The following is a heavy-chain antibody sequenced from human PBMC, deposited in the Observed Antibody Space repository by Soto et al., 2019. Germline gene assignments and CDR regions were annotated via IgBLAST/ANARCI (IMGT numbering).Heavy chain of an antibody. V-gene: IGHV4-61*01. CDR3: ARSPPRVAAAGTIDY. CDR1: GGSVSSGSYY. D-gene: IGHD6-13*01. Sequence: QVQLQESGPGLVKPSETLSLTCTVSGGSVSSGSYYWSWIRQPPGKGLEWIGYIYYSGSTNYNPSLKSRVTISVDTSKNQSSLKLSSVTAADTAVYYCARSPPRVAAAGTIDYWGQGTLFTVSS. J-gene: IGHJ4*02. CDR2: IYYSGST.